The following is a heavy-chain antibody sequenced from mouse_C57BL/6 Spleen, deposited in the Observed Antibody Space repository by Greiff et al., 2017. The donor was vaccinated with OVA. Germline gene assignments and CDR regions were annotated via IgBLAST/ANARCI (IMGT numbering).Heavy chain of an antibody. J-gene: IGHJ2*01. CDR2: IHPNSGST. D-gene: IGHD4-1*02. CDR3: SKATGTPYFDY. Sequence: QVQLKQPGAELVKPGASVKLSCKASGYTFTSYWMHWVKQRPGQGLEWIGMIHPNSGSTNYNEKFKSKATLTVDKSSSTAYMQLSSLTSEDSAVYYCSKATGTPYFDYWGQGTTLTVSS. CDR1: GYTFTSYW. V-gene: IGHV1-64*01.